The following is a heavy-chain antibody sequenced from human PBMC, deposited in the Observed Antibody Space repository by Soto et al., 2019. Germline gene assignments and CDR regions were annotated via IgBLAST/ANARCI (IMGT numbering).Heavy chain of an antibody. D-gene: IGHD3-9*01. V-gene: IGHV4-59*08. CDR3: ARHPGYYDILTGYSTYYFDY. CDR1: GGSISNYY. J-gene: IGHJ4*02. CDR2: IYYRGNT. Sequence: PSETLSLTCTVSGGSISNYYWSWIRQPPGKGLEWIGYIYYRGNTNYNPSLKSRVTISLDTSKNQFSLKLSSVTAADTAVYYCARHPGYYDILTGYSTYYFDYWGQGILVTVS.